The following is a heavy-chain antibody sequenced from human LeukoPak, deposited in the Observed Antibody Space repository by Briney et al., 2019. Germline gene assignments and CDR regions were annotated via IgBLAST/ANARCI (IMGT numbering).Heavy chain of an antibody. V-gene: IGHV4-39*07. CDR1: GGSISSSSYY. J-gene: IGHJ6*03. CDR3: ARVAGDRIYYYYYYMDV. Sequence: SETLSLTCTVSGGSISSSSYYWGWIRQPPGKGLEWIGSIYYSGSTYYNPSLKSRVTISVDTSKNQFSLRLSSVTAADTAVYYCARVAGDRIYYYYYYMDVWGKGTTVTVSS. CDR2: IYYSGST. D-gene: IGHD6-19*01.